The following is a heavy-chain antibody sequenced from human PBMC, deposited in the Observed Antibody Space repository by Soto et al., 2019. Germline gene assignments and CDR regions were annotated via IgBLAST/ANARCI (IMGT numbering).Heavy chain of an antibody. CDR3: ARGGHIAVVTASLDN. Sequence: QVQLVQSGAEVRKPGASVKVSCKPSGYTFNTYYLHWLRQAPGQALEWMGVIHPSGGGTPYAQKXLXXXTXXRDTSTTTVFMELSTVSSDDTAVYSCARGGHIAVVTASLDNWGQGTLVTVSS. CDR2: IHPSGGGT. CDR1: GYTFNTYY. J-gene: IGHJ4*02. D-gene: IGHD2-21*02. V-gene: IGHV1-46*02.